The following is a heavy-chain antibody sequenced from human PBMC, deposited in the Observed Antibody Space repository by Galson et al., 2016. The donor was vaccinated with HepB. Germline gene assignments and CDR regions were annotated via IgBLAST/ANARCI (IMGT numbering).Heavy chain of an antibody. CDR2: ISTSSTYK. D-gene: IGHD4-17*01. V-gene: IGHV3-21*01. Sequence: SLRLSCAASGFSLSSYSMDWVRQAPGKGLEWVSAISTSSTYKYYRDSVKGRFTISRDNAKNALFLQMNSLRAEDTAVYYCARDCMTTVNTGVDYWGQGTLVTVSS. CDR1: GFSLSSYS. J-gene: IGHJ4*02. CDR3: ARDCMTTVNTGVDY.